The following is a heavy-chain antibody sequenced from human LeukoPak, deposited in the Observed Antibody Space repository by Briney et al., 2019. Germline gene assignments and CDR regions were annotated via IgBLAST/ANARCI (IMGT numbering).Heavy chain of an antibody. CDR3: AREGQLGYFDY. CDR1: GGSISSHY. CDR2: IYYSGST. D-gene: IGHD6-6*01. V-gene: IGHV4-59*11. Sequence: SETLSLTCSVSGGSISSHYWSWIRQPPGKGLEWIGYIYYSGSTKYNPSLKSRVTISVDTSKNQFSLKLSSVTAADTAVYFCAREGQLGYFDYWGQGTQVTVSS. J-gene: IGHJ4*02.